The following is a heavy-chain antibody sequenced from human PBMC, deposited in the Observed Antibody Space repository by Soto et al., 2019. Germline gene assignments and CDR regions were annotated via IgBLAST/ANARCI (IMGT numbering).Heavy chain of an antibody. J-gene: IGHJ4*02. CDR1: GLTFSNFA. Sequence: LRLSCEVSGLTFSNFAMSWVRQAPGKGLEWASAIGGSSGTTFYADSVKGRFTISKDYAKNMLYLQMNSLRAEDTAVYYCAKFKGFNWNYVFDCWGQGVPVTVSS. CDR2: IGGSSGTT. CDR3: AKFKGFNWNYVFDC. V-gene: IGHV3-23*01. D-gene: IGHD1-7*01.